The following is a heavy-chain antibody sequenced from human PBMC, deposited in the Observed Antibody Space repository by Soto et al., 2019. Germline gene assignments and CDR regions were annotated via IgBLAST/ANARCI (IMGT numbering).Heavy chain of an antibody. Sequence: QVQLQESDPGLVKPSDTLSLTCTVSGASVRSSYWSWILQSPGKGLEWVAYVHYTGQTNYNTSLSGRVTVSVDTSKSQLSLTLTSVTAADTAVYYCARGFFHPTTGHSNAVDIWGRGTLVSVSS. CDR2: VHYTGQT. D-gene: IGHD2-8*01. CDR1: GASVRSSY. J-gene: IGHJ3*02. CDR3: ARGFFHPTTGHSNAVDI. V-gene: IGHV4-59*02.